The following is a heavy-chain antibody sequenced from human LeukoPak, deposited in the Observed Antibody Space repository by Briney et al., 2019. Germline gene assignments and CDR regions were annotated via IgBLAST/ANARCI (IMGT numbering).Heavy chain of an antibody. D-gene: IGHD3-16*01. Sequence: SETLSLTCTVSGGSISSGSYYWSWIRQPAGKGLEWIGRIYTSGSTNYNSSLKSRVTISVDTSKNQFSLKLSSVTAADTAVYYCARDAWGSYGFDYWGQGTLVTVSS. V-gene: IGHV4-61*02. CDR3: ARDAWGSYGFDY. J-gene: IGHJ4*02. CDR2: IYTSGST. CDR1: GGSISSGSYY.